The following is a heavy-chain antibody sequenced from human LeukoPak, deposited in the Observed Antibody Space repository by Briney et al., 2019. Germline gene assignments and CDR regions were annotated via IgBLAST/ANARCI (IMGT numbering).Heavy chain of an antibody. CDR1: GGSISSSSYY. CDR3: ARANSSNPWVDY. V-gene: IGHV4-39*01. Sequence: SETLSLTCTVSGGSISSSSYYWGWIRQPPGKGLEWIGSIYYSGSTYYNPSLKSRVTISVDTSKNQFSLKLSSVTAADTSVYYCARANSSNPWVDYWGQGTLVTVSS. D-gene: IGHD4-11*01. J-gene: IGHJ4*02. CDR2: IYYSGST.